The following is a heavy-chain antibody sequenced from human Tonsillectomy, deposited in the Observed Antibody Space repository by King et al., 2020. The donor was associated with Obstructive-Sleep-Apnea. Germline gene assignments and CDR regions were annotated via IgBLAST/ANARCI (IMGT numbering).Heavy chain of an antibody. CDR1: GGSVSSTSFY. CDR2: FYNSGST. Sequence: QLQESGPGLVKPSETLSLTCTVSGGSVSSTSFYWSWIRQSPGKGLEWIGYFYNSGSTDYNPSLKSRATISIDTSRNQFSLKLNSVTAADTAVYYCARESRWLQSFWGPGTLVTVSS. D-gene: IGHD5-24*01. V-gene: IGHV4-61*01. CDR3: ARESRWLQSF. J-gene: IGHJ1*01.